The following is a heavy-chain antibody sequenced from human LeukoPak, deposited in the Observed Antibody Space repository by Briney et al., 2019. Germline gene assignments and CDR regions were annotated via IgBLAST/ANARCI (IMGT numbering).Heavy chain of an antibody. J-gene: IGHJ3*01. V-gene: IGHV4-4*02. Sequence: SETLSLTCAVSSGSISSSTWWTWVRQPPGKGLEWIGEIYHSGSTNYNPSLKSRVTMSMDTSKNQFFLKMSSVTAADTAVYYCARDRAEWQYYYDSSGHYYVGDAFDVWGQGTLVTVSS. D-gene: IGHD3-22*01. CDR2: IYHSGST. CDR1: SGSISSSTW. CDR3: ARDRAEWQYYYDSSGHYYVGDAFDV.